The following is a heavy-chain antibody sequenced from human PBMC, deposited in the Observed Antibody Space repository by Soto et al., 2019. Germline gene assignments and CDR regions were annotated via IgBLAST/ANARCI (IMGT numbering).Heavy chain of an antibody. V-gene: IGHV3-21*01. D-gene: IGHD6-19*01. CDR2: ISSSSSYI. CDR3: ARDWEQWLVLLDY. Sequence: EVQLVESGVGLAKPGGSLRLSCAASGFTFSSYSMNWVRQAPGKGLEWVSSISSSSSYIYYADSVKGRFTISRDNAKNSLYLQMNSLRAEDTAVNYCARDWEQWLVLLDYWGQGTLVTVSS. CDR1: GFTFSSYS. J-gene: IGHJ4*02.